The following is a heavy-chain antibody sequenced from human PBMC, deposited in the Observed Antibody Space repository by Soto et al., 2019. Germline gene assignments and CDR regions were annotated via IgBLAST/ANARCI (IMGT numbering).Heavy chain of an antibody. CDR3: ARGQPMTTMNY. V-gene: IGHV1-18*01. J-gene: IGHJ4*02. CDR1: GYTFTSYG. Sequence: QVQLVQSGAEMKKPGASVKVSCKASGYTFTSYGITWVRQAPGQGLEWMGWISAYNGNTNYAQKIQGRVTMTTDTSTSKAFMELRSLRSDDTAVYYWARGQPMTTMNYWGQGTLVTVSS. D-gene: IGHD3-3*01. CDR2: ISAYNGNT.